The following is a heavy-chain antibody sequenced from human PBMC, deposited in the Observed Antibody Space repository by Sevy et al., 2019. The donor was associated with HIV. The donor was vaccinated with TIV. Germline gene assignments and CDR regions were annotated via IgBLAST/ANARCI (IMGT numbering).Heavy chain of an antibody. V-gene: IGHV3-30*02. J-gene: IGHJ6*02. Sequence: GGSLRLSCAASGFIFKSYGMHWVRQAPGKGLEWVTFIRNDGSTKYFADSVRGRFTASGDNSRNTLYLQMNSLRPEDTAVYYCVKGPHPAVTTSYALDVWGQGTTVTVSS. CDR1: GFIFKSYG. CDR2: IRNDGSTK. CDR3: VKGPHPAVTTSYALDV. D-gene: IGHD4-17*01.